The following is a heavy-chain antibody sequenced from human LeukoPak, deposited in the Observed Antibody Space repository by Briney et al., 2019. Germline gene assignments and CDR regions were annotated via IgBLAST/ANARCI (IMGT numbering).Heavy chain of an antibody. Sequence: SGGSLRLSCAASGFTFSSYSMNWVRQAPGKGLEWVSYISSSSSTIYYADSVKGRFTISRDNAKNSLYLQMNSLRAEDTAVYYCAREQVEGDNSMGYYYYGMDVWGQGTTVTVSS. CDR1: GFTFSSYS. CDR2: ISSSSSTI. J-gene: IGHJ6*02. D-gene: IGHD4-23*01. V-gene: IGHV3-48*04. CDR3: AREQVEGDNSMGYYYYGMDV.